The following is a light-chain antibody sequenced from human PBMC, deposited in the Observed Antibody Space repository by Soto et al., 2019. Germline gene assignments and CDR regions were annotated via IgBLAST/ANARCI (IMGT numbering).Light chain of an antibody. CDR3: AAWDDSLNGHV. V-gene: IGLV1-44*01. Sequence: QSALTQPDSASGTPGQRVTISCSGSSSNIGTSSVHWFQQLPGTAPTLLISTTNQRPSGVPERFSGSKSGTSASLAISGLQSEDEADYYCAAWDDSLNGHVFGTGTKVTVL. CDR1: SSNIGTSS. J-gene: IGLJ1*01. CDR2: TTN.